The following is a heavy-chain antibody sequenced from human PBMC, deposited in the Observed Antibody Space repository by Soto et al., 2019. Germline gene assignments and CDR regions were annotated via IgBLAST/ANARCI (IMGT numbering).Heavy chain of an antibody. CDR1: GGSIRSSSYY. J-gene: IGHJ6*02. V-gene: IGHV4-39*02. Sequence: TLSLTCTVSGGSIRSSSYYWGWIRQPPGKGLEWIGSIYYSGSTYYNSSLKSRVTISVDTSKNQFSLKLSSVTAADTAVYYCARDVLTGRLRWLVAWGGNYYYYGMDVWGQGTTVTVSS. D-gene: IGHD4-17*01. CDR3: ARDVLTGRLRWLVAWGGNYYYYGMDV. CDR2: IYYSGST.